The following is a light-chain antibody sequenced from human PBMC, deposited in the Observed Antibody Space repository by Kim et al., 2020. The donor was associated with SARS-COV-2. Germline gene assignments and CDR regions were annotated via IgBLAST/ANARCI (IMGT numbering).Light chain of an antibody. J-gene: IGKJ1*01. Sequence: LSPGERATLSCRASQSISSSYLAWYQQKPGQSPRLLIYGASSRATGIPDRFSGSGSGTDFTLTISRLEPEDFAVYYCQQYGSSRTFGQGTKVDIK. CDR3: QQYGSSRT. CDR1: QSISSSY. V-gene: IGKV3-20*01. CDR2: GAS.